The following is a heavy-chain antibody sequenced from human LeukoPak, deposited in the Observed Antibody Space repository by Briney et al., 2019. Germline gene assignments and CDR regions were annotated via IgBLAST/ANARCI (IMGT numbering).Heavy chain of an antibody. CDR2: INANSGTT. J-gene: IGHJ5*01. Sequence: QSGGSLRLSCTASGFAFSVYAMSWLRQPPGKGLEWVSTINANSGTTSYAASVRGRFTISRDNSKNTLCLQLNTLRADDTATYYCAKPISGGLAVTADWFHPWGQGTLVVVSS. D-gene: IGHD6-19*01. CDR1: GFAFSVYA. CDR3: AKPISGGLAVTADWFHP. V-gene: IGHV3-23*01.